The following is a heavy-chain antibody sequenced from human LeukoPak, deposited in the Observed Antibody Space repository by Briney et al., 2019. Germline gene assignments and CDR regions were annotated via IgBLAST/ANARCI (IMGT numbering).Heavy chain of an antibody. CDR3: AKVSRPTVTTPDY. J-gene: IGHJ4*02. V-gene: IGHV3-30*02. CDR2: IRYDGSNK. Sequence: GGSLRLSCAASGFTFSSYGMHWVRQAPGKGLEWVAFIRYDGSNKYYADSVKGRFTISRDNSKNTLYLQMNSLRAEDTAVYYCAKVSRPTVTTPDYWGQGTLVTVSS. CDR1: GFTFSSYG. D-gene: IGHD4-17*01.